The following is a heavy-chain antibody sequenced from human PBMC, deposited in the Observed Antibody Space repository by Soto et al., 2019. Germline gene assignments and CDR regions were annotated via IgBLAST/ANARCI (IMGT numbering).Heavy chain of an antibody. CDR3: ARLGGTADTGKWTQ. J-gene: IGHJ4*02. CDR1: GYRFSTYW. V-gene: IGHV5-51*01. CDR2: IYPGDSDT. D-gene: IGHD1-1*01. Sequence: GESLKISCKASGYRFSTYWIGWVRQRPGKGPEWMAIIYPGDSDTRENPSFQGQVTISADKSSNTVHLQWRSLKASDTAIYYCARLGGTADTGKWTQWGQGTPVTVSS.